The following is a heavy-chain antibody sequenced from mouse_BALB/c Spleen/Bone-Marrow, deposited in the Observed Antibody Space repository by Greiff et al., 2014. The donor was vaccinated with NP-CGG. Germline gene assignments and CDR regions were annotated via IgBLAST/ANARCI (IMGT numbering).Heavy chain of an antibody. CDR2: INSNGGST. Sequence: EVKLMESGGGLVQPGGSLKLSCAASGFSFSGYGMSWVRQTPDKRLELVATINSNGGSTYYSDSVKGRFTISRDNAKNTLYLQVSSLKSEDTAMYYCARGYDYDSWFAYWGQGTLVTVSA. J-gene: IGHJ3*01. CDR1: GFSFSGYG. CDR3: ARGYDYDSWFAY. V-gene: IGHV5-6-3*01. D-gene: IGHD2-4*01.